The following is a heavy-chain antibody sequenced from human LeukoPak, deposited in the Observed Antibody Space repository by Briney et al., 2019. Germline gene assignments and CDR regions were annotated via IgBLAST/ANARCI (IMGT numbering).Heavy chain of an antibody. Sequence: SETLPLTCTVSGGSISSADYYWSWLRQPPGKGLEWIGYIYYSGSTYYNPSLKSRVTISIDTSKNQFSLKLSSVTAADTAVYYCARVSTYYYESSGYRGLGYYFDHWGQGALVTVSS. CDR2: IYYSGST. CDR3: ARVSTYYYESSGYRGLGYYFDH. V-gene: IGHV4-30-4*01. CDR1: GGSISSADYY. J-gene: IGHJ4*02. D-gene: IGHD3-22*01.